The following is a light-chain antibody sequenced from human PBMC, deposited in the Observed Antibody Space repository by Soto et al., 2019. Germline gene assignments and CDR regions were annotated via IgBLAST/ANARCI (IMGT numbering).Light chain of an antibody. CDR1: SSDVGGYNY. J-gene: IGLJ1*01. V-gene: IGLV2-8*01. Sequence: QSVLTQPPSASGSPGQSVAISCTGTSSDVGGYNYVSWYQQHPGKAPKLTIYEVNKRPSGVPDRFSGSKSGTSASLAISGLRSEDEADYYCAAWDDSLSGGVFGTGTKVTVL. CDR3: AAWDDSLSGGV. CDR2: EVN.